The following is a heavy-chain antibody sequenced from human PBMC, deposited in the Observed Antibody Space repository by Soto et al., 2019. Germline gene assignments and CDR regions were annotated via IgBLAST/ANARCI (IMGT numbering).Heavy chain of an antibody. CDR2: ISYDGSNK. D-gene: IGHD3-22*01. CDR3: AKYYYDSSGYFQHYYYYGMDV. J-gene: IGHJ6*02. V-gene: IGHV3-30*18. CDR1: GFTFSSYG. Sequence: GESLKISCAASGFTFSSYGMHWVRQAPGKGLEWVAVISYDGSNKYYADSVKGRFTISRDNSKNTLYLQMNSLRAEDTAVYYCAKYYYDSSGYFQHYYYYGMDVWGQGTTVTVSS.